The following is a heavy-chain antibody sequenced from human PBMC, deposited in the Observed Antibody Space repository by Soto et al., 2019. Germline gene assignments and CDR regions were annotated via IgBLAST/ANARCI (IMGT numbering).Heavy chain of an antibody. Sequence: QITLKESGPTLVKPTQTLTLTCTFSGFSLSTSGVGVGWIRQPPGTPREWLALIYWDDDKRYSPSLKSRLTLTEDTSNNQVVLTVANMDPVDTATYYCAHRPSYCSGGSCYSGFDYWGQGTLVTVSS. CDR3: AHRPSYCSGGSCYSGFDY. CDR1: GFSLSTSGVG. CDR2: IYWDDDK. V-gene: IGHV2-5*02. D-gene: IGHD2-15*01. J-gene: IGHJ4*02.